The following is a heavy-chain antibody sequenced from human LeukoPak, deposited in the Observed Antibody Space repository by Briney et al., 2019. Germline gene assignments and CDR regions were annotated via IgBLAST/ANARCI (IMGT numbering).Heavy chain of an antibody. J-gene: IGHJ4*02. CDR2: ISKSGDTI. CDR3: ARLGQFDC. V-gene: IGHV3-11*04. Sequence: GGCLRLSCAASGFTFSDYYTSWIRQAPGKGLGWVSYISKSGDTIYYADSVKGRFTISRDNGKNSVYLQMNSLRADDTAVYFCARLGQFDCWGEGTLVSVSS. CDR1: GFTFSDYY.